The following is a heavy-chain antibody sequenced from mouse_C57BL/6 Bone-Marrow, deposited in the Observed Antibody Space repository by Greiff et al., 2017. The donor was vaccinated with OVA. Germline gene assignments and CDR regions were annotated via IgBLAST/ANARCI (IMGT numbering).Heavy chain of an antibody. D-gene: IGHD2-5*01. J-gene: IGHJ3*01. Sequence: EVQLVESGGGLVKPGGSLKLSCAASGFTFSSYAMSWVRQTPEKRLEWVATISDGGSYTYYPDNVKGRFTISRDNAKNNLYLQMSHLKSEDTAMYYCARDRSRLYSNYGVAWFAYWGQGTLVTVSA. CDR3: ARDRSRLYSNYGVAWFAY. CDR1: GFTFSSYA. V-gene: IGHV5-4*01. CDR2: ISDGGSYT.